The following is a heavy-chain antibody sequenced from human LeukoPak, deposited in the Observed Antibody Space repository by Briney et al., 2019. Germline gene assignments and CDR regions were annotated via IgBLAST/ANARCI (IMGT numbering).Heavy chain of an antibody. CDR2: ISWDGGST. V-gene: IGHV3-43D*03. D-gene: IGHD3-10*01. CDR1: GFTFDDYA. J-gene: IGHJ1*01. CDR3: AKDGYYGSGSYSYFQH. Sequence: GRSLRLSCTTSGFTFDDYAMHWVRQAPGKGLEWVSLISWDGGSTYYADSVKGRFTISRDNSKNSLYLQMNSLRAEDTALYYCAKDGYYGSGSYSYFQHWGQGTLVTVSS.